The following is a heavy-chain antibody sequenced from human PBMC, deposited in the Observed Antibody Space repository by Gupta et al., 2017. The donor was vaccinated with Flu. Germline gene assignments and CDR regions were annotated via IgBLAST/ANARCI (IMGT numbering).Heavy chain of an antibody. V-gene: IGHV3-33*01. Sequence: QLVQSGGGVVQPGGSLRLSCAASGFTFTTYAFHWVRQAPGKGLGWVAAIWFDGSNKYYQDSVKGRLSISKDNSKNMLYLEMDSLRAEDTAVYYCARSGWDSWFFDYWGQGARVTVSS. CDR3: ARSGWDSWFFDY. CDR1: GFTFTTYA. CDR2: IWFDGSNK. D-gene: IGHD1-26*01. J-gene: IGHJ4*02.